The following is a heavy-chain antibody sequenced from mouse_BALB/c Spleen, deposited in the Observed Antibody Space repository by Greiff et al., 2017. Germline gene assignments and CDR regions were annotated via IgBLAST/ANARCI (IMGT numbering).Heavy chain of an antibody. V-gene: IGHV1-15*01. D-gene: IGHD2-2*01. CDR2: IDPETGGT. J-gene: IGHJ3*01. Sequence: VQLKQSGAELVRPGASVTLSCKASGYTFTDYEMHWVKQTPVHGLEWIGAIDPETGGTPYNQKFKGKATLTADKSSSTAYMELRSLTSEDSAVYYCTRQGGYDGGPGAYWGQGTLVTVSA. CDR3: TRQGGYDGGPGAY. CDR1: GYTFTDYE.